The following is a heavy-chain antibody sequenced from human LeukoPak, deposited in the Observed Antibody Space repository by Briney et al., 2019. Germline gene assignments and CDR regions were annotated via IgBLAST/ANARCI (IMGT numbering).Heavy chain of an antibody. CDR3: ARHYGT. CDR2: ISDSGST. Sequence: PSETLSLTCVVSGGSLSTHHWSWIRQSPGRGLEWIGYISDSGSTNYNPSLKSRVTISVDTSKNQFSLMLSSVIAADTAVYYCARHYGTWGQGTLVTVSS. J-gene: IGHJ5*02. D-gene: IGHD1-1*01. CDR1: GGSLSTHH. V-gene: IGHV4-59*08.